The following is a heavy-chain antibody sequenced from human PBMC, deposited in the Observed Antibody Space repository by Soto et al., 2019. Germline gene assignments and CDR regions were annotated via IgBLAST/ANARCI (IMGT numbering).Heavy chain of an antibody. CDR2: IYYSGST. J-gene: IGHJ3*01. D-gene: IGHD3-22*01. CDR3: ARGFKSYYDSSGLSPLDL. V-gene: IGHV4-61*01. Sequence: SETLSLTCTVSGGSVSSGSYYWSWIRQPPGKGLEWIGYIYYSGSTNYNPSLKSRVTISVDTSKNQFSLKLSSVTAADTAVYYYARGFKSYYDSSGLSPLDLWGQGTMVTVSS. CDR1: GGSVSSGSYY.